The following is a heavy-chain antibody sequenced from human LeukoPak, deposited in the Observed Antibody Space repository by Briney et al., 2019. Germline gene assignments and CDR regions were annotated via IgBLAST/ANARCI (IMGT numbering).Heavy chain of an antibody. Sequence: SGPALVKPTQTLTLTCTFSGFSLSTSGMSVSWIRQSPGKALEWLARIDWDDDKYYSPSLISRLTISKDTSENQVILTMTNMDPVDTATYYCARTIASTVTTTLWHFDHWGQRTLVIVSS. J-gene: IGHJ4*02. V-gene: IGHV2-70*11. CDR1: GFSLSTSGMS. CDR2: IDWDDDK. CDR3: ARTIASTVTTTLWHFDH. D-gene: IGHD4-17*01.